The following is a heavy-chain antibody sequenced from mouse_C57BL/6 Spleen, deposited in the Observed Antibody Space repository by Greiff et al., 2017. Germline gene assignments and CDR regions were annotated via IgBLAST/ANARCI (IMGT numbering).Heavy chain of an antibody. Sequence: QVQLQQSGAELMKPGASVKLSCKATGFTFTGYWIEWVQQRPGHGLEWIGEILPGSGSTNYNEKFKGKATFTTYTANNTAYMQLSSLTTEDAAIYYCARYRDYDPCWCFDDWGTGTTVTVSS. V-gene: IGHV1-9*01. CDR3: ARYRDYDPCWCFDD. J-gene: IGHJ1*03. CDR2: ILPGSGST. D-gene: IGHD2-4*01. CDR1: GFTFTGYW.